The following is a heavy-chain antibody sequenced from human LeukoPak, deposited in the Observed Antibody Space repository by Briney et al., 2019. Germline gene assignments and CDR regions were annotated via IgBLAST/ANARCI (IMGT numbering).Heavy chain of an antibody. J-gene: IGHJ4*02. D-gene: IGHD3-22*01. Sequence: GGSLRLSCAASGFTFSSYAMHWVRQAPGKGLEWVAVISYDGSNKYYADSVKGRFTISRDNSKNTLYLQMNSLRAEDTAVYYCARGGQGRITMIVVGYWGQGTLVTVSS. CDR2: ISYDGSNK. CDR3: ARGGQGRITMIVVGY. V-gene: IGHV3-30*04. CDR1: GFTFSSYA.